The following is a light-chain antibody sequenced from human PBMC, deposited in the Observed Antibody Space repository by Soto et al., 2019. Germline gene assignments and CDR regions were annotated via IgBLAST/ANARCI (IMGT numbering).Light chain of an antibody. CDR3: QQSLNPKT. J-gene: IGKJ1*01. V-gene: IGKV3-20*01. Sequence: IVLTQSPGALCLTPGERATLSCRASQTVSSSYLAWYQQKPGQAPRLLIYGASSRATGIPDRFSGSGSGTDFTLTIDRLEPEDFAVYYCQQSLNPKTFGQGTKADVK. CDR2: GAS. CDR1: QTVSSSY.